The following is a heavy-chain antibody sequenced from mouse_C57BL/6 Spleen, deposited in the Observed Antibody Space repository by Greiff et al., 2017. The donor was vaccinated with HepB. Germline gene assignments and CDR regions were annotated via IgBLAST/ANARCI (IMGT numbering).Heavy chain of an antibody. CDR2: ISSGSSTI. Sequence: DVQLVESGGGLVKPGGSLKLSCAASGFTFSDYGMHWVRQAPEKGLEWVAYISSGSSTIYYADTVKGRFTISRDNAKNTLFLQMTSLRSEDTAMYYCAKLGRKNYYAMDYWGQGTSVTVSS. D-gene: IGHD4-1*01. J-gene: IGHJ4*01. CDR3: AKLGRKNYYAMDY. CDR1: GFTFSDYG. V-gene: IGHV5-17*01.